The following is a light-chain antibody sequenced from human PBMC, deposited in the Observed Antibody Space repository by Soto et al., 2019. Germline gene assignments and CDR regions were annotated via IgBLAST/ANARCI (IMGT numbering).Light chain of an antibody. CDR1: SSDVGNYDS. V-gene: IGLV2-14*03. CDR2: DVS. Sequence: QSALTQPASVSGSPGQSITISCTGTSSDVGNYDSVSWYQQHPGKAPKLMIYDVSSRPSGVSNRFSGSKSGNTASLTISGLQAEDEADYYCSSYTTSSLYVFGTGTKVSSLYVFGTGTKVTVL. CDR3: SSYTTSSLYVFGTGTKVSSLYV. J-gene: IGLJ1*01.